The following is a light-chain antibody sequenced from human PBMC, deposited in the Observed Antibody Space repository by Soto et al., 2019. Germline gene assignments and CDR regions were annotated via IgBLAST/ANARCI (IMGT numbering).Light chain of an antibody. CDR3: QRRNTWLFLN. Sequence: EIVLTQSPATLSLSPGDTATLSCRASQSVTNYLAWYQQQPGQAPRLLIDDASNRATGIATRLSGSGFGTAFTLTISRLEPEDSAVFSGQRRNTWLFLNFGGWTPVEIK. V-gene: IGKV3-11*01. CDR1: QSVTNY. J-gene: IGKJ4*01. CDR2: DAS.